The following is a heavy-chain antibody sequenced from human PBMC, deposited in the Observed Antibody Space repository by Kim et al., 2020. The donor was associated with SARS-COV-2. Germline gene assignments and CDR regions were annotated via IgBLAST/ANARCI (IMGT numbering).Heavy chain of an antibody. Sequence: GGSLRLSCEGSGFDFDTFAITWVRQAPGKGLEWVSRITAHNVVMYYANSVKGRFTASRDNSKAYLQMEGLRGEDTAISYCAKGLHAHAYWGSRDVW. V-gene: IGHV3-23*01. CDR1: GFDFDTFA. CDR2: ITAHNVVM. CDR3: AKGLHAHAYWGSRDV. J-gene: IGHJ6*01. D-gene: IGHD3-16*01.